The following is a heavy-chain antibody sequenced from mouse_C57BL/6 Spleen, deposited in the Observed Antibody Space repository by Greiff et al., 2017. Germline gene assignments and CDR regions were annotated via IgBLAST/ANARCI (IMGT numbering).Heavy chain of an antibody. CDR2: FHPYNDDT. CDR1: GYTFTTYP. Sequence: VQGVESGAELVKPGASVKMSCKASGYTFTTYPIEWMKQNHGKSLEWIGNFHPYNDDTKYNEKFKGKATLTVEKSSSTVYLELSRLTSDDSAVYYCAREVYYGYAMDYWGQGTSVTVSS. J-gene: IGHJ4*01. CDR3: AREVYYGYAMDY. D-gene: IGHD1-1*01. V-gene: IGHV1-47*01.